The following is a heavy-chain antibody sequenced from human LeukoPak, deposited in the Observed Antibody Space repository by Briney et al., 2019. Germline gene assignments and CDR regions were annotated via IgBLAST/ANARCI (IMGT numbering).Heavy chain of an antibody. V-gene: IGHV3-30*18. J-gene: IGHJ4*02. CDR2: ISYDGSNK. Sequence: GGSLRLSCAASGFTFSSYGMHWVRQTPGKGLEWVAVISYDGSNKYYADSVKGRFTISRDNSKNTLYLQMNSLRVEDTSVYYCTNAEYGDYVGYFDYWGQGTLVTVSS. CDR1: GFTFSSYG. D-gene: IGHD4-17*01. CDR3: TNAEYGDYVGYFDY.